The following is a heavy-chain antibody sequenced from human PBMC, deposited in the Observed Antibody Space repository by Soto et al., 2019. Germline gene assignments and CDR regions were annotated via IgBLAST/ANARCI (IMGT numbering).Heavy chain of an antibody. CDR1: GGSISSYY. CDR2: IYYSGST. V-gene: IGHV4-59*01. J-gene: IGHJ5*01. D-gene: IGHD3-22*01. CDR3: ARTSQDSSGYSERSWFDF. Sequence: PSETLSLTCTVSGGSISSYYWSWIRQPPGKGLEWIGYIYYSGSTNYNPSLKSRVTISVDTSKNQFSLKLSSVTAADTAVYYCARTSQDSSGYSERSWFDFWGQGILVTVSS.